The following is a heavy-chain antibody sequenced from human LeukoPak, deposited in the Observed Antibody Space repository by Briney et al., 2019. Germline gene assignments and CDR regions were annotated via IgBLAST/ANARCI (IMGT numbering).Heavy chain of an antibody. V-gene: IGHV4-34*01. D-gene: IGHD2-15*01. J-gene: IGHJ6*02. CDR1: GGSFSGYY. Sequence: PSETLSLTCAVYGGSFSGYYWSWIRQPPGKGLEWIGEINHSGNINYNPSLKSRVTILVDTSKNQFSLKLSSVTAADRAVYYCARVSGYCSGDDCYSLSLFYYGMDVWGQGTTVTVSS. CDR3: ARVSGYCSGDDCYSLSLFYYGMDV. CDR2: INHSGNI.